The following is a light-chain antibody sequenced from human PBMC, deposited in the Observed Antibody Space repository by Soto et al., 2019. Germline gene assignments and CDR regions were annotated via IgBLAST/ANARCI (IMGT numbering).Light chain of an antibody. CDR3: QQYNNWPPWT. CDR1: QSVSSN. V-gene: IGKV3-15*01. CDR2: GAS. Sequence: EIVMTQSPATLSVSPGERATLSCRASQSVSSNLAWYPQKPGQAPRLLIYGASTRATGIPARFSGSGSGTELTLTISSLQSEDFAVYYCQQYNNWPPWTFGQGTKVEIK. J-gene: IGKJ1*01.